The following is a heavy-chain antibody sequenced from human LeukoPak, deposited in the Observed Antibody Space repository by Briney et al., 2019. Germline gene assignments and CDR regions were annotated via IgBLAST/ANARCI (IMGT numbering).Heavy chain of an antibody. V-gene: IGHV3-23*01. J-gene: IGHJ4*02. CDR3: AKYINVPGTQLLGDY. Sequence: PGGSLRLSCAASGFSFVNNAMGWVRQAPRKGLEWVSGICASGRCTFYAAPVRGRFTVSRDNFKNSLYLQMNNLRAEDTAVYYCAKYINVPGTQLLGDYWGQGALVTVSS. CDR2: ICASGRCT. CDR1: GFSFVNNA. D-gene: IGHD1-1*01.